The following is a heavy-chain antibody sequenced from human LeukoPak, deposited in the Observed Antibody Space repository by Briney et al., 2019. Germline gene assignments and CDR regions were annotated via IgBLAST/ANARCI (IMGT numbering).Heavy chain of an antibody. CDR2: INPTGGST. CDR3: ARGQSDPSFGWFDP. Sequence: ASVKVSCKASGYTFTSYYMHWVRQAPGQGLEWMGVINPTGGSTNYARRFQGRVTMTRDTSTSTVYMDLSSLRSEDTAVYYCARGQSDPSFGWFDPWGQGTLVTVSA. CDR1: GYTFTSYY. V-gene: IGHV1-46*01. J-gene: IGHJ5*02. D-gene: IGHD3-10*01.